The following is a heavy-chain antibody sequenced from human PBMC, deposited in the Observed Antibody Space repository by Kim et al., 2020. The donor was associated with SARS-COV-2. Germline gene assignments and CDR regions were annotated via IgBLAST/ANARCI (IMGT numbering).Heavy chain of an antibody. V-gene: IGHV3-30*04. D-gene: IGHD6-13*01. CDR2: ISYDGSNK. CDR3: ARGTIEGGGEQQLVCEFDY. J-gene: IGHJ4*02. Sequence: GGSLRLSCAASGFTFSSYAMHWVRQAPGKGLEWVAVISYDGSNKYYADSVKGRFTISRDNSKNTLYLQMNSLRAEDTAVYYCARGTIEGGGEQQLVCEFDYWGQGTLVTVSS. CDR1: GFTFSSYA.